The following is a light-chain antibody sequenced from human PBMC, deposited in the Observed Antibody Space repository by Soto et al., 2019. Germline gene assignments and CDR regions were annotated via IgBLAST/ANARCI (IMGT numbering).Light chain of an antibody. CDR3: QQYNSYPLT. J-gene: IGKJ4*01. Sequence: DIQMTQSPSILSASVGDRVTITCRASQSIGSWLAWYQQKPGQAPNLLIYKASNLESGVPSRFNGSGSGTEFTLTISSLQPDDFATYYCQQYNSYPLTFGGGTKV. CDR1: QSIGSW. CDR2: KAS. V-gene: IGKV1-5*03.